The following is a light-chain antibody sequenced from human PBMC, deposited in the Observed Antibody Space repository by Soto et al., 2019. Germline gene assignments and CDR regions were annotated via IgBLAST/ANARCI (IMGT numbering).Light chain of an antibody. J-gene: IGKJ1*01. CDR1: QGISSY. CDR2: AAS. CDR3: QQYSSFWT. Sequence: AIRMTQSPSSFSASTGDRVTITCRASQGISSYLAWYQQKPGKAPKLLIYAASTLQSGVPSRFSGSGSGTDFTLTISCLQSEDFATYYCQQYSSFWTFGQGTKVDIK. V-gene: IGKV1-8*01.